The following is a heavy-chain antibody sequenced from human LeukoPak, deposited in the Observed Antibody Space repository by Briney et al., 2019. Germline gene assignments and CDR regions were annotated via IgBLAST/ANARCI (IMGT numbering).Heavy chain of an antibody. CDR3: ATIGPYGSGTYISADY. CDR2: ISYDGSYK. D-gene: IGHD3-10*01. J-gene: IGHJ4*02. CDR1: GFTFSSYG. Sequence: GGSLRLSCAASGFTFSSYGMHWVRQAPGKGLEWVAVISYDGSYKSYADSVKGRFTISRDNSKNTLYLQMNSLRAEDTAVYYCATIGPYGSGTYISADYWGQGTLVTVSS. V-gene: IGHV3-30*03.